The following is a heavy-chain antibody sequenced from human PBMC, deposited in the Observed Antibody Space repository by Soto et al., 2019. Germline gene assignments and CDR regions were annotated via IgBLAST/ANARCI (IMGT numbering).Heavy chain of an antibody. D-gene: IGHD3-3*01. CDR1: GDSMSPFY. CDR3: ARGVYDYWSGYYAGSGLDV. J-gene: IGHJ6*02. V-gene: IGHV4-59*13. Sequence: QVPLQESGPGLVKPSETLSLACTVSGDSMSPFYWNWIRQSPGKGLEWIGYIYYSGNTNYNPSLKSRLAISVDTSKNQFYLKLSSVTAADTAVYYCARGVYDYWSGYYAGSGLDVWGQGTTVTVSS. CDR2: IYYSGNT.